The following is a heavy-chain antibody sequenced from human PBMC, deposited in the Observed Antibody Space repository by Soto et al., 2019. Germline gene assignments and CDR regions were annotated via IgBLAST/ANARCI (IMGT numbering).Heavy chain of an antibody. V-gene: IGHV3-7*01. D-gene: IGHD3-22*01. J-gene: IGHJ3*02. CDR3: ARDLYYYDSSGYSPDAFDI. Sequence: PGGSLRLSCAASGFTFSSYWMSWVRQAPGKGLEWVANIKQDGSEKYYVDSVKGRFTISRDNAKNSLYLQMNSLRAEDTAVYYCARDLYYYDSSGYSPDAFDIWGQGTMVTVSS. CDR1: GFTFSSYW. CDR2: IKQDGSEK.